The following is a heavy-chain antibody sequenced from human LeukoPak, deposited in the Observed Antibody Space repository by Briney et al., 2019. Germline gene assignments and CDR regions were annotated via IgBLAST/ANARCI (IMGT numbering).Heavy chain of an antibody. J-gene: IGHJ4*02. D-gene: IGHD3-10*01. V-gene: IGHV4-34*01. CDR3: ARFYMVRGRNFDY. Sequence: SETLSLTCAVYGGSFSDYYWSWIRQPPGRGLEWIGEIYHTGSTKYNPSLKSRVTMSVDTSKNQFSLKLSSVTAADTAVYYCARFYMVRGRNFDYWGQGTLVTVSS. CDR2: IYHTGST. CDR1: GGSFSDYY.